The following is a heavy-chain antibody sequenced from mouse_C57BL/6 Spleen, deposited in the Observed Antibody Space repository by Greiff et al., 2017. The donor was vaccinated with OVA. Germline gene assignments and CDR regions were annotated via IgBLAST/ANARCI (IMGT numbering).Heavy chain of an antibody. CDR2: INPSTGGT. CDR3: ARSPFYDYGFAY. CDR1: GYSFTGYY. J-gene: IGHJ3*01. V-gene: IGHV1-42*01. D-gene: IGHD2-4*01. Sequence: EVKLMESGPELVKPGASVKISCKASGYSFTGYYMNWVKQSPEKSLEWIGEINPSTGGTTYNQKFKAKATLTVDKSSSTAYMQLKSLTSEDSAVYYCARSPFYDYGFAYWGQGTLVTVSA.